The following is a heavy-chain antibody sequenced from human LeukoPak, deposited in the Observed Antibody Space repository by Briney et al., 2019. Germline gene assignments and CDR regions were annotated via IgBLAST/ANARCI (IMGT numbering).Heavy chain of an antibody. CDR3: ARDHYDILTGYSNAFDY. CDR2: IIPIFGTA. CDR1: GGTFSSYA. D-gene: IGHD3-9*01. Sequence: GASVKVSCKASGGTFSSYAISWVRQAPGQGLEWMGGIIPIFGTANYAQKFQGRVTITRDTSASTAYTELSSLRSEDTAVYYCARDHYDILTGYSNAFDYWGQGTLVTVSS. J-gene: IGHJ4*02. V-gene: IGHV1-69*05.